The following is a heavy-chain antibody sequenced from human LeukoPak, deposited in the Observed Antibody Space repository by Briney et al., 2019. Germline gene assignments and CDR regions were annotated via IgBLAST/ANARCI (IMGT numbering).Heavy chain of an antibody. CDR2: IIPIFGTA. Sequence: SVKVSCKASGGTFSSYAISWVRQAPGQGLEWMGGIIPIFGTAHYAQKFQGRVTITADKSTSTAYMELSSLRSEDTAVYYWARARYCSGGSCYWTPYYYYGMDVWGKGTTVTVSS. J-gene: IGHJ6*04. V-gene: IGHV1-69*06. CDR1: GGTFSSYA. D-gene: IGHD2-15*01. CDR3: ARARYCSGGSCYWTPYYYYGMDV.